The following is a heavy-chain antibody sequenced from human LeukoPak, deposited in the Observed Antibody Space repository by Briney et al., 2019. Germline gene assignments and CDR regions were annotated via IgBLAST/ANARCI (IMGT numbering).Heavy chain of an antibody. D-gene: IGHD1-26*01. V-gene: IGHV1-2*02. J-gene: IGHJ4*02. CDR1: GYIFTGYY. CDR3: ARWGGATPFDY. CDR2: INPNSGGT. Sequence: ASVKVSCKAAGYIFTGYYMHWVLQAPGQGLEWMGWINPNSGGTNYAQKFQGRVTMTRDTSISTAYMELSRLRSDDTAVYYCARWGGATPFDYWGQGTLVTVSS.